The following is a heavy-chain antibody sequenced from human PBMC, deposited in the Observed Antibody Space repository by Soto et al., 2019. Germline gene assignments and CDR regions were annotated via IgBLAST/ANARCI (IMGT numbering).Heavy chain of an antibody. J-gene: IGHJ3*02. D-gene: IGHD1-1*01. CDR2: MIHSGGT. V-gene: IGHV4-34*12. CDR1: GGFVSSGSYY. CDR3: ARVERGTATTVVDAFDI. Sequence: QVQLQQWGAGLLKPSETLSLTCAVYGGFVSSGSYYWSWIRKPPGRGLEWIGEMIHSGGTHLNPSLKSRVTISVDTYKNQFSLKMSSVTAADTALYYCARVERGTATTVVDAFDIWGPGTMVTVSS.